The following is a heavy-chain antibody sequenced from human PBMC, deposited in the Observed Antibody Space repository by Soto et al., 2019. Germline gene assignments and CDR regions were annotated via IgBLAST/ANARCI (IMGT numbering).Heavy chain of an antibody. CDR1: GGSISSGGYY. CDR3: AREGESIAAPNPRGGWFDP. Sequence: PSETLSLTCTVSGGSISSGGYYWSWIRQHPGKGLEWIGYIYYSGSTYYNPSLKSRVTISVDTSKNQFSLKLSSVTAADTAVYYCAREGESIAAPNPRGGWFDPWGQGTLVTVS. D-gene: IGHD6-6*01. J-gene: IGHJ5*02. V-gene: IGHV4-31*03. CDR2: IYYSGST.